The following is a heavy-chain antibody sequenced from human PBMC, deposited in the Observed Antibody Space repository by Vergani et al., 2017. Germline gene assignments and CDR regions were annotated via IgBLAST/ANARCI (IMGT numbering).Heavy chain of an antibody. Sequence: EVQLVESGGGLVQPGGPLRLSGAASGFTFGSDSVNGVRQAPGKGLEWVSYFSSSSSTIYYADSVKGRFTISRDNAKNSLYLQMNSLRAEDTAVYYCARDRYGDYAYYYYYGMDVWGQGTTVTVSS. J-gene: IGHJ6*02. V-gene: IGHV3-48*01. CDR1: GFTFGSDS. CDR3: ARDRYGDYAYYYYYGMDV. D-gene: IGHD4-17*01. CDR2: FSSSSSTI.